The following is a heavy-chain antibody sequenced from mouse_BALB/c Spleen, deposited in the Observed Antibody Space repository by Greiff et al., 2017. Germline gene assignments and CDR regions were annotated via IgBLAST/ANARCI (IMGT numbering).Heavy chain of an antibody. V-gene: IGHV5-4*02. D-gene: IGHD2-4*01. CDR2: ISDGGSYT. CDR1: GFTFSDYY. J-gene: IGHJ3*01. Sequence: DVQLVESGGGLVKPGGSLKLSCAASGFTFSDYYMYWVRQTPEKRLEWVATISDGGSYTYYPDSVKGRFTISRDNAKNNLYLQMSSLKSEDTAMYYCARGGDYDDAWFAYWGQGTLVTVSA. CDR3: ARGGDYDDAWFAY.